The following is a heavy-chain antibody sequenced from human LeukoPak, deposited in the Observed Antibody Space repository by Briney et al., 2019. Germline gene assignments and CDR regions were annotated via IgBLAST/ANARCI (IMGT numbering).Heavy chain of an antibody. CDR3: AKSPVSSCRGSFCYPFDY. CDR1: GFTFSTYA. D-gene: IGHD2-15*01. CDR2: ISGSDDGT. Sequence: GGSLRLSCAASGFTFSTYAMSWVRQIPGKGLEWVSAISGSDDGTYYADSVKGRFTISRDNSRNTLYLQMNTLRAEDTAVYFCAKSPVSSCRGSFCYPFDYWGQGNLVTVSS. J-gene: IGHJ4*02. V-gene: IGHV3-23*01.